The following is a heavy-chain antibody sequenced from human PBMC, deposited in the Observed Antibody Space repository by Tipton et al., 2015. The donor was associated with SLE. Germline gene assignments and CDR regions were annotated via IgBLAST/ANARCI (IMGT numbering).Heavy chain of an antibody. J-gene: IGHJ5*02. Sequence: QVQLVQSVAEVMKPGASVKVSCKASGYTFTNFDISWVRQAPGQGLEWMGIINPSGGSTSYAQKFQGRVTVTRDTSTSTVYMELFSLRSEDTAVYYCARGGEWLANWFDPWGQGTLVTVSS. CDR3: ARGGEWLANWFDP. CDR1: GYTFTNFD. D-gene: IGHD6-19*01. CDR2: INPSGGST. V-gene: IGHV1-46*01.